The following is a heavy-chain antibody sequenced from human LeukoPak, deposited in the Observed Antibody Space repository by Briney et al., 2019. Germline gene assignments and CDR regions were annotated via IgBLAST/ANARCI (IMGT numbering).Heavy chain of an antibody. CDR3: AKDRWELLLAPGPVDY. Sequence: GGSLRLSCAASGFTFSSYAMHWVRQAPDKGLEWVAVISYDGSNKYYADSVKGRFTISRDNSKNTLYLQMNSLRAEDTAVYYCAKDRWELLLAPGPVDYWGQGTLVTVSS. CDR2: ISYDGSNK. D-gene: IGHD1-26*01. V-gene: IGHV3-30-3*01. CDR1: GFTFSSYA. J-gene: IGHJ4*02.